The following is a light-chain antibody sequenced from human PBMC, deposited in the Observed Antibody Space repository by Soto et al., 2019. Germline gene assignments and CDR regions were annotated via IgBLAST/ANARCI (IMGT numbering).Light chain of an antibody. CDR3: QQYNDWPPYT. CDR2: GAS. J-gene: IGKJ2*01. Sequence: EILMTQSPANLSVSPGERATLSCRASQTVTGALAWYQQKPGQAPRLLIYGASTRASGIPDRFSGSGSGTEFTLTISSLLSEDFAVYYCQQYNDWPPYTFGQGTNVEIK. V-gene: IGKV3-15*01. CDR1: QTVTGA.